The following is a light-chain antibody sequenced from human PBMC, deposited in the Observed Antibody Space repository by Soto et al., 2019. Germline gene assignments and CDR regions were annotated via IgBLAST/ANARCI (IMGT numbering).Light chain of an antibody. V-gene: IGLV2-8*01. CDR3: SSYSGTNNYV. J-gene: IGLJ1*01. Sequence: QSALTQPPSASGSPGQSVTISCTGTSSDVGGYNFVSWYQQHPGKAPKLIIYEVTKRPSGVPDRFSGSKSGNTASLTVSGLQAEDEADYYCSSYSGTNNYVFETGTKVTVL. CDR1: SSDVGGYNF. CDR2: EVT.